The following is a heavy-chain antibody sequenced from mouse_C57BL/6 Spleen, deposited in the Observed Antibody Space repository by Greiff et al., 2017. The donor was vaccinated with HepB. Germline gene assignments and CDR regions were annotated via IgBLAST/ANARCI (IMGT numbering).Heavy chain of an antibody. Sequence: EVKLVESVAELVRPGASVKLSCTASGFNIKNTYMHWVKQRPEQGLEWIGRIDPANGNTKYAPKFQGKATITADTSSNTAYLQLSSLTSEDTAIYYCARPLYDPAWFAYWGQGTLVTVSA. V-gene: IGHV14-3*01. CDR1: GFNIKNTY. J-gene: IGHJ3*01. CDR2: IDPANGNT. D-gene: IGHD2-3*01. CDR3: ARPLYDPAWFAY.